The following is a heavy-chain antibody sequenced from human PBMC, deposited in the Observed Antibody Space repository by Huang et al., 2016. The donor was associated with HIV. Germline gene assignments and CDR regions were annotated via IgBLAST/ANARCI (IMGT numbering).Heavy chain of an antibody. CDR2: ISCSGVSP. CDR1: GFTFSSYA. J-gene: IGHJ4*02. D-gene: IGHD3-10*01. CDR3: AKGEFVGESYFDQ. V-gene: IGHV3-23*01. Sequence: VQLLESGGGLVQPGGARRLSCAASGFTFSSYAMSWVRQAPGKGLECVSTISCSGVSPSHAASVNGRFTTSRDNSENMLYLQMHTLRAEDTAVYYCAKGEFVGESYFDQWGQGTLVTVSS.